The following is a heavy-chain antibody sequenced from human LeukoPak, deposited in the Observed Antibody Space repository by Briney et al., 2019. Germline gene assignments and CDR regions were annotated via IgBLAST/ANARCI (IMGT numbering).Heavy chain of an antibody. Sequence: PGGSLRLSCAASGFTFSSYWMSWVRQTPGKGLEWVSSITSRDGTTYYADSVKGRFTISRDNSENTLFLQMNSLRAEDTAVYYCARDRPNYYDSSGHYYRRDGDYWGQGTLVTVSS. CDR1: GFTFSSYW. CDR3: ARDRPNYYDSSGHYYRRDGDY. D-gene: IGHD3-22*01. J-gene: IGHJ4*02. V-gene: IGHV3-23*01. CDR2: ITSRDGTT.